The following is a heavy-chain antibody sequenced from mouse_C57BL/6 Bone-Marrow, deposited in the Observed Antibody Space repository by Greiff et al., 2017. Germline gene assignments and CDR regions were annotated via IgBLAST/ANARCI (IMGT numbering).Heavy chain of an antibody. D-gene: IGHD2-4*01. CDR3: DRYDYGGFDY. Sequence: VQLVESGGGLVQPKGSLKLSCAASGFSFNTYAMNWVRQAPGKGLEWVARIRSTSNNYATYYADSVKDTFTISRDDSASLLYLQMNNLKTEDTAVYYFDRYDYGGFDYWGQGTLVTVSA. J-gene: IGHJ3*01. CDR2: IRSTSNNYAT. CDR1: GFSFNTYA. V-gene: IGHV10-1*01.